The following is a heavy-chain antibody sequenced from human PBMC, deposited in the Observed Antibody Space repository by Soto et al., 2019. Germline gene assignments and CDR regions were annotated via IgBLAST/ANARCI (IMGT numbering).Heavy chain of an antibody. CDR1: GFTFSTYA. CDR3: AKSYGGYPYYNAMDV. V-gene: IGHV3-23*01. J-gene: IGHJ6*02. Sequence: EVQLLESGGGLVQPGGSLRLSCAASGFTFSTYAMSWVRQAPGKGLEWVSAISGSGGSTYYADSVKGRFTIFRDNYNNTLSLQMNSLRAEDTAVYYCAKSYGGYPYYNAMDVWGQGTTVTVSS. D-gene: IGHD4-17*01. CDR2: ISGSGGST.